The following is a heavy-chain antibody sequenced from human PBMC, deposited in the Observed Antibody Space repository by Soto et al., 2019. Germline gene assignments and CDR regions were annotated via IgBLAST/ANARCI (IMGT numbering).Heavy chain of an antibody. CDR2: ISASGAST. D-gene: IGHD1-26*01. J-gene: IGHJ6*02. CDR1: GFTFSNFA. CDR3: AKGLGGSQYYYYGMDV. V-gene: IGHV3-23*01. Sequence: EVQLLESGGGLVQPGGSLRLSCAASGFTFSNFAMTWVRQAPGKGLEWVSAISASGASTYYADTVKGRFTVSRDNSKNTLYLQINSLRVEDTAVYYCAKGLGGSQYYYYGMDVWGQGTTVTVSS.